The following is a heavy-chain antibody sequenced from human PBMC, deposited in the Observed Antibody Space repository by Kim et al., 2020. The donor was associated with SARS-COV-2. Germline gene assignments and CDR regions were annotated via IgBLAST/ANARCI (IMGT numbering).Heavy chain of an antibody. D-gene: IGHD6-13*01. Sequence: GGSLRLSCTASGFSFGDDAMTWVRQAPGKGLEWVGFIRSRAYGGTTEYAASVKGRFIISRDDSKSIAYLQMNSLKTEDTAVYFCIESRSVKAAGGSAEYFQHWGQGTLVTVSS. V-gene: IGHV3-49*04. CDR3: IESRSVKAAGGSAEYFQH. CDR1: GFSFGDDA. J-gene: IGHJ1*01. CDR2: IRSRAYGGTT.